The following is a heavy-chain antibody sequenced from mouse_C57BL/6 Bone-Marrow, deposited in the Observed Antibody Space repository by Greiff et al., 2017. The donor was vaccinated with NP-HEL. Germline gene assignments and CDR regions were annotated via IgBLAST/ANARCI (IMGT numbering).Heavy chain of an antibody. D-gene: IGHD1-1*01. CDR1: GFSLTSYG. V-gene: IGHV2-4*01. CDR3: AKKTLFITTDQGYFDV. CDR2: IWSGGST. Sequence: QVQLQQSGPGLVQPSQSLSITCTVSGFSLTSYGVHWVRQPPGKGLEWLGVIWSGGSTDYNAAFISRLSISKDNSKSQVFFKMNSLQADDTAIYYCAKKTLFITTDQGYFDVWGTGTTVTVSS. J-gene: IGHJ1*03.